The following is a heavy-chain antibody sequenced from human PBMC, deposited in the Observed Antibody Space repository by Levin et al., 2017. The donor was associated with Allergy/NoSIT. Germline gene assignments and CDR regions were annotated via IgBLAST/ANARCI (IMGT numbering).Heavy chain of an antibody. CDR2: ISYDGSNK. V-gene: IGHV3-30*18. CDR3: AKDHNQWLVKLGVDAFDS. J-gene: IGHJ3*02. D-gene: IGHD6-19*01. Sequence: GESLKISCAASGFTFSSYGMHWVRQAPGKGLEWVAVISYDGSNKYYADSVKGRFTISRDNSKNTLYLQMNSLRAEDTAVYYCAKDHNQWLVKLGVDAFDSWGQGTMVTVSS. CDR1: GFTFSSYG.